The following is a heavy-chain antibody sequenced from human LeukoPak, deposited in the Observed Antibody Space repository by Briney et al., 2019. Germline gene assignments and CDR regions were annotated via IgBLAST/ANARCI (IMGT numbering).Heavy chain of an antibody. V-gene: IGHV3-23*01. CDR2: ISGSAGKI. CDR1: GFTFSNYA. J-gene: IGHJ2*01. Sequence: GGSLRLSCVASGFTFSNYAMSWVRQAPGKGLDWVSVISGSAGKIRYAGSVKGRFTISRDNSKNTLYLQMNSLRAEDTAVYYCAKHSTGVECWGRGTLVTVSS. D-gene: IGHD3-10*01. CDR3: AKHSTGVEC.